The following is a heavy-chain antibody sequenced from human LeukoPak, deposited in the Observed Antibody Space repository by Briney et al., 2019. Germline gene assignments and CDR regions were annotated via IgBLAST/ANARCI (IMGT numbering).Heavy chain of an antibody. CDR2: FFVGESDT. D-gene: IGHD1-14*01. CDR1: GYSFTSFS. CDR3: ARLTRQNRNHGNFDY. J-gene: IGHJ4*02. Sequence: GGPLETSLQGFGYSFTSFSFGWVRQMPGKGLGGFEIFFVGESDTRYSPSCQGQVTIPDNKSISTAYLNWSSLKATDTAKYSCARLTRQNRNHGNFDYWGQGTLVTVSS. V-gene: IGHV5-51*01.